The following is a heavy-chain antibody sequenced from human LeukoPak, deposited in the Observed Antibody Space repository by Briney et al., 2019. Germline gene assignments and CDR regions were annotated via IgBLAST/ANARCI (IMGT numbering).Heavy chain of an antibody. CDR1: GGXFSSYA. V-gene: IGHV1-69*13. CDR2: IIPIFGTA. J-gene: IGHJ4*02. Sequence: ASVKVSCKASGGXFSSYAISWVRQAPGQGLEWMGGIIPIFGTANYAQKFQGRVTITADESTSTAYMELSSLRSEDTAVYYCARLGYDILTGYYKYWGQGTLVTVSS. D-gene: IGHD3-9*01. CDR3: ARLGYDILTGYYKY.